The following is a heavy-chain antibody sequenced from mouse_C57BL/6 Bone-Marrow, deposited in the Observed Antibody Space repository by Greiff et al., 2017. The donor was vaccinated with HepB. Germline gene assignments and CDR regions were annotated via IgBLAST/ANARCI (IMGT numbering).Heavy chain of an antibody. CDR1: GFTFSSYA. CDR3: TRDYGSSPYYAMDY. Sequence: DVMLVESGEGLVKPGGSLKLSCAASGFTFSSYAMSWVRQTPEKRLEWVAYISSGGDYTYYADTVKGRFTISRDNARNTLYLQMSSLKSEDTAMYYCTRDYGSSPYYAMDYWGQGTSVTVSS. D-gene: IGHD1-1*01. J-gene: IGHJ4*01. V-gene: IGHV5-9-1*02. CDR2: ISSGGDYT.